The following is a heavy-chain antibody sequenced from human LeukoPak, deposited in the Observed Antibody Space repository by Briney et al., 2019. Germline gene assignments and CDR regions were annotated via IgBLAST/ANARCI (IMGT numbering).Heavy chain of an antibody. CDR1: GYTFTSYD. Sequence: ASVKVSCKASGYTFTSYDINWVRQATGRGLEWMGWMNPNSGNTGYAQKFQGRVTMTRNTSISTAYMELSSLRSEDTAVYYCARGKWQQLVPDYWGQGTLVTVSS. J-gene: IGHJ4*02. D-gene: IGHD6-13*01. CDR2: MNPNSGNT. V-gene: IGHV1-8*01. CDR3: ARGKWQQLVPDY.